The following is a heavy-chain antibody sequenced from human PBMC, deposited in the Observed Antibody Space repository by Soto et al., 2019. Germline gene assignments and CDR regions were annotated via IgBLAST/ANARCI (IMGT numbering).Heavy chain of an antibody. D-gene: IGHD2-15*01. CDR3: ARERYCSGGACHSGTAFDI. Sequence: GGSLRLSCAASGFTFSNYFMAWVRQAPGKGLEWVAGIKEDGSEKYYVDSVKGRFTISRDNAKGAMYLQMSSLRAEDSAAYFCARERYCSGGACHSGTAFDIWGQGTMVTVSS. V-gene: IGHV3-7*01. CDR2: IKEDGSEK. CDR1: GFTFSNYF. J-gene: IGHJ3*02.